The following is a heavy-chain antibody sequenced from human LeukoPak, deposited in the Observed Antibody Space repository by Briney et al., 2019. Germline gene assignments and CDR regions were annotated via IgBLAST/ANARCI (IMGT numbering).Heavy chain of an antibody. D-gene: IGHD1-26*01. CDR2: IKSKTDGGTT. Sequence: PGGSLRLSCAASGFTFSNAWMSWVRQAPGKGLEWVGRIKSKTDGGTTDYAAPVKGRFTISRDDSKNTLYLQMNSLKTEDTAVYYCTVWGVGALDLDYWGQGTLVTVSS. CDR3: TVWGVGALDLDY. V-gene: IGHV3-15*01. J-gene: IGHJ4*02. CDR1: GFTFSNAW.